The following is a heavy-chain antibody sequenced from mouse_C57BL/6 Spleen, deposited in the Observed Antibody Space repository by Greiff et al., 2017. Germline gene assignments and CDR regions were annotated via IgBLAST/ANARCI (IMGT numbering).Heavy chain of an antibody. CDR1: GYTFTSYW. V-gene: IGHV1-69*01. CDR3: ARSRPYDYGYYFDY. CDR2: IDPSDSYT. D-gene: IGHD2-4*01. J-gene: IGHJ2*01. Sequence: QVQLKQPGAELVMPGASVKLSCKASGYTFTSYWMHWVKQRPGQGLEWIGEIDPSDSYTNYNQKFKGKSTLTVDKSSSTAYMQLSSLTSEDSAVYYCARSRPYDYGYYFDYWGQGTTLTVSS.